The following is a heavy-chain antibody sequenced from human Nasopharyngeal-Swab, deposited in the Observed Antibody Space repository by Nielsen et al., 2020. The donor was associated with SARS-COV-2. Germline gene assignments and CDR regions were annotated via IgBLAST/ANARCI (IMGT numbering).Heavy chain of an antibody. CDR1: GYTFTSYD. J-gene: IGHJ6*02. Sequence: ASLLISCNAAGYTFTSYDISWVRRAPGEGREWMGWISAYNGNTNYAQKLQGRVTMTTDTSTSTDYMELRSLRSDDTAVYYCARILRLERRTRGMDVWGQGTTVTVSS. CDR2: ISAYNGNT. CDR3: ARILRLERRTRGMDV. D-gene: IGHD1-1*01. V-gene: IGHV1-18*01.